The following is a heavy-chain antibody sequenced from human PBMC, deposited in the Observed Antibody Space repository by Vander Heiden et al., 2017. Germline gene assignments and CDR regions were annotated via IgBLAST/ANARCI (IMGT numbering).Heavy chain of an antibody. Sequence: EVQLVQFGAEVKKPGESLKISCKGSGYRLTSYWIGWVRQMPGKGLEWMGIIYPGDSDTRYSPSFQGQVTISADKSISTAYLQWSSLKASDTAMYYCARRGYYDSSGAGGMDVWGQGTTVTVSS. CDR2: IYPGDSDT. CDR3: ARRGYYDSSGAGGMDV. V-gene: IGHV5-51*01. CDR1: GYRLTSYW. J-gene: IGHJ6*02. D-gene: IGHD3-22*01.